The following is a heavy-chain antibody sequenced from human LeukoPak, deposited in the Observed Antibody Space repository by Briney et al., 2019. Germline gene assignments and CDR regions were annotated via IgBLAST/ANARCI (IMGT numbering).Heavy chain of an antibody. Sequence: GESLKISCKGSGYSFTSYWIGWVRQMPGKGLERMGIIYPGDSDTRYSPSFQGQVTISADKSISTAYLQWSSLKASDTAMYYCARQVVTANFDYYYGMEVWGQGTTVTVSS. CDR3: ARQVVTANFDYYYGMEV. D-gene: IGHD2-21*02. J-gene: IGHJ6*02. CDR1: GYSFTSYW. V-gene: IGHV5-51*01. CDR2: IYPGDSDT.